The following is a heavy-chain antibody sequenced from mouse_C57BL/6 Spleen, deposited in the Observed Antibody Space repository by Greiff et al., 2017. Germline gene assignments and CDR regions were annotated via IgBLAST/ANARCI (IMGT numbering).Heavy chain of an antibody. D-gene: IGHD2-4*01. J-gene: IGHJ2*01. Sequence: EVHLVESGGDLVKPGGSLKLSCAASGFTFSSYGMSWVRQTPDKRLEWVATISSGGSYTYYPDSVKGRFTISRDNAKNTLYLQMSSLKSEDTAMXYCARLDYDDGTDYWGQGTTLTVSS. CDR2: ISSGGSYT. CDR1: GFTFSSYG. CDR3: ARLDYDDGTDY. V-gene: IGHV5-6*01.